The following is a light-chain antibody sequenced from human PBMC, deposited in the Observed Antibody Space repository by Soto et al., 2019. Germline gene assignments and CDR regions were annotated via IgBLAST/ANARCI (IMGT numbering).Light chain of an antibody. CDR1: SFNIGDNY. CDR3: GSWDTSLSGII. Sequence: QSVLTQPPSVSAAPGQTVTISCSGGSFNIGDNYVSWYQQLPGTAPKLLIYDNNKRPSGIPDRFSGSKSGTSATLDISGLHTGDEADYYCGSWDTSLSGIIFGGGTKLTVL. CDR2: DNN. V-gene: IGLV1-51*01. J-gene: IGLJ2*01.